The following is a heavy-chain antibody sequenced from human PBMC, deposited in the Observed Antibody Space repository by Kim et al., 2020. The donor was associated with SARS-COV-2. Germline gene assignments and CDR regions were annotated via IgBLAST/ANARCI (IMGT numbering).Heavy chain of an antibody. V-gene: IGHV3-48*03. D-gene: IGHD3-22*01. J-gene: IGHJ4*02. CDR3: ARLDYDNLDY. Sequence: TIYYADSVKGRFTISRDNAKNSLYLQMNSLRAEDTAVYYCARLDYDNLDYWGQGTLVTVSS. CDR2: TI.